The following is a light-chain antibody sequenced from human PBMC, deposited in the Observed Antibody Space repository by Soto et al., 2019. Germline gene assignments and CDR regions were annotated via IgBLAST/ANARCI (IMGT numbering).Light chain of an antibody. CDR1: QGIKND. V-gene: IGKV1-17*01. Sequence: IHITQSPSALSASVGDRLTITCRASQGIKNDLGWYQQKPGKAPKRLIYAESSLQSGVPSRFSGSGSGTEFTLTIRSLQTEDFATYYCIQHNSYTLTFGGGTKVDIK. CDR3: IQHNSYTLT. J-gene: IGKJ4*01. CDR2: AES.